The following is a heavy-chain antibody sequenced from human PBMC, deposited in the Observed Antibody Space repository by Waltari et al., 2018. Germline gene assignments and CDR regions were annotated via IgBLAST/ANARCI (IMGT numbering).Heavy chain of an antibody. J-gene: IGHJ3*02. CDR2: INHSGRT. CDR1: GRSSSGYF. V-gene: IGHV4-34*01. CDR3: ARLARYDSSGYYYFYGASDI. D-gene: IGHD3-22*01. Sequence: VQLQLWGAGLLKPSESLSLTCAGYGRSSSGYFWTRLRQPPGKAREWIGEINHSGRTNYNPSVKSRVTISVDTSKNQFSLKLSSVTAADTAVYYCARLARYDSSGYYYFYGASDIWGQGTMVTVSS.